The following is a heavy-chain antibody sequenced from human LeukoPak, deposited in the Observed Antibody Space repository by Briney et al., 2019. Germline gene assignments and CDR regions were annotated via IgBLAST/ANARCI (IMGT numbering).Heavy chain of an antibody. Sequence: SVKVSCKASGGTFSSYAISWVRQAPGQGLEWMGGIILIFGTANYAQKFQGRVTITADESTSTAYMELSSLRSEDTAVYYCAGDLPYNWNSRRFDPWGQGTLVTVSS. CDR3: AGDLPYNWNSRRFDP. CDR1: GGTFSSYA. J-gene: IGHJ5*02. V-gene: IGHV1-69*01. CDR2: IILIFGTA. D-gene: IGHD1-7*01.